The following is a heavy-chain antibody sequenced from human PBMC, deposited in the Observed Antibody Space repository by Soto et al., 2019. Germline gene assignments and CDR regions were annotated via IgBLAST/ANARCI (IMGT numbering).Heavy chain of an antibody. CDR2: IFSNDEK. D-gene: IGHD1-26*01. V-gene: IGHV2-26*01. J-gene: IGHJ4*02. CDR1: GFSLSNARMG. Sequence: QVTLKESGPVLVKPTETLTLTCTVSGFSLSNARMGVSWIRQPPGKALEWLAHIFSNDEKSYSTSLKSRLTISKDTSKSQVVLTMTNMDPVVTAPYYCARTGATGFYFDYWGQGTLVTVSS. CDR3: ARTGATGFYFDY.